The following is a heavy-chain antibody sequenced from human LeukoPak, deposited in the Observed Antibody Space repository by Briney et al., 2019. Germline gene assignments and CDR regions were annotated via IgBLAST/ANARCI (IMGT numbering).Heavy chain of an antibody. J-gene: IGHJ4*02. CDR2: ISQDGSEK. D-gene: IGHD3-9*01. Sequence: GGSLRLSCAASGFTFSGYWMSWVRQAPGKGLEWVANISQDGSEKYYVDSVKGRFTMSRDNAKSSLYLQMNSLRAEDTAVYYCARGTDGYFDWLYNYWGQGTLVTVSS. V-gene: IGHV3-7*01. CDR1: GFTFSGYW. CDR3: ARGTDGYFDWLYNY.